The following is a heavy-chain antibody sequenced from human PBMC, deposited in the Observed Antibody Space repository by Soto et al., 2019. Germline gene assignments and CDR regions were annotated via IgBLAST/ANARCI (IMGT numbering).Heavy chain of an antibody. CDR3: AKFNRDIVVVVAATYGYYYYYMDV. Sequence: PGGSLRLSCAASGFTFSSYAMSWVRQAPGKGLEWVSAISGSGGSTYYADSVKGRFTISRDNSKNTLYLQMNSLRAEDTAVYYCAKFNRDIVVVVAATYGYYYYYMDVWGKGTTVTVSS. CDR1: GFTFSSYA. D-gene: IGHD2-15*01. J-gene: IGHJ6*03. V-gene: IGHV3-23*01. CDR2: ISGSGGST.